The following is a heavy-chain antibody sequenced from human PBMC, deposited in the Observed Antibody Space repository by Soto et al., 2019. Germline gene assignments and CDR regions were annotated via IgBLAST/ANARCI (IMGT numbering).Heavy chain of an antibody. D-gene: IGHD6-6*01. V-gene: IGHV3-23*01. CDR3: AKVSSSSVRNYFDY. J-gene: IGHJ4*02. CDR1: GFTFSSYA. CDR2: ISGSGGST. Sequence: GGSLRLSCAASGFTFSSYAMSRVRQAPGKGLEWVSAISGSGGSTYYADSVKGRFTISRDNSKNTLYLQMNSLRAEDTAVYYCAKVSSSSVRNYFDYWGQGTLVTVSS.